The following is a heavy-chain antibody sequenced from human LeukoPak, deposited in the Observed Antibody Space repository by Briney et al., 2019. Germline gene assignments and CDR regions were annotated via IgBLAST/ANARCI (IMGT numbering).Heavy chain of an antibody. CDR1: GDSFTGYY. Sequence: SETLSLTCTVFGDSFTGYYLNWVRQPPGKGREGIGHIYKIGTTNYNPSLKSRLTISADTSKNQFSLKLRSVTAADTAVYYCVIGVGWQPDYWGQGALVTVSS. V-gene: IGHV4-59*01. J-gene: IGHJ4*02. CDR2: IYKIGTT. CDR3: VIGVGWQPDY. D-gene: IGHD2-15*01.